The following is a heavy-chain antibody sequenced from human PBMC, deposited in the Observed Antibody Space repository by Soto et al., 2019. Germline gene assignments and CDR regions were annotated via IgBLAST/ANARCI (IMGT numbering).Heavy chain of an antibody. CDR2: TRNKAYTYTT. V-gene: IGHV3-72*01. Sequence: EVQLVESGGGLVQPGGSLRLSCAAAGFTFSDHYMDWVRQAPGKGLEWVGRTRNKAYTYTTEYAAYVKGRFTISREDSKNSLYLQMNSLKTEDTAVYYCRTSVWSGYSYGMDVWGQGTTDTVSS. CDR3: RTSVWSGYSYGMDV. J-gene: IGHJ6*02. CDR1: GFTFSDHY. D-gene: IGHD3-3*01.